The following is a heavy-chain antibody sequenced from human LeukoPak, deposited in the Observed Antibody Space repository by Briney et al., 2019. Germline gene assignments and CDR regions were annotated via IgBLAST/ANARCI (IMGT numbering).Heavy chain of an antibody. Sequence: GGSPRLSCAASGFTFSSYWMHWVRQAPGKGLVWVSRINPDGSSSTYGDSVEGRFTISRDNAKNTLYLQMNSLRAEDTAVYYCARDTDFGDVWGKGTAVTVSS. V-gene: IGHV3-74*01. J-gene: IGHJ6*04. CDR3: ARDTDFGDV. CDR2: INPDGSSS. CDR1: GFTFSSYW. D-gene: IGHD3-3*01.